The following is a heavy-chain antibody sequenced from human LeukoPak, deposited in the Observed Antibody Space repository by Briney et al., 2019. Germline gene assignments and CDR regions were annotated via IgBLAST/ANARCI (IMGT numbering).Heavy chain of an antibody. V-gene: IGHV3-21*01. Sequence: GGSLRLSCAASGFTFSSYSMNWVRQAPGKGLEWVSFISSSSSYIYYADSVKGRFTISRGNAKNSLYLQMNSLRAEDTAVYYCARGAPYYFDYWGQGTLVTVSS. J-gene: IGHJ4*02. CDR1: GFTFSSYS. CDR3: ARGAPYYFDY. CDR2: ISSSSSYI.